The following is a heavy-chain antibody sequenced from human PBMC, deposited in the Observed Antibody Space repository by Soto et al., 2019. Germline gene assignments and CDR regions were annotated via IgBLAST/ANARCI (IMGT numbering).Heavy chain of an antibody. J-gene: IGHJ6*02. CDR2: ISYDGSNK. D-gene: IGHD6-19*01. CDR3: AKEPGALAETYGMDV. CDR1: EFTFSSYG. Sequence: QLQLVESGGGVVQPGRSLRLSCAASEFTFSSYGMHWVRQAPGKGLEWVALISYDGSNKYYGDSVKGRFTISRDNSKNTLYLQMNSLRAEDTAVYYCAKEPGALAETYGMDVWGQGSKVTVSS. V-gene: IGHV3-30*18.